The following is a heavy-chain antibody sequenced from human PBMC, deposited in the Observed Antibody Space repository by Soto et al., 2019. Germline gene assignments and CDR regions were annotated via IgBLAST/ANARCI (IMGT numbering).Heavy chain of an antibody. CDR1: GASFSGYY. CDR3: ARGHSTSGYDS. V-gene: IGHV4-34*01. Sequence: SETLSLTCSVYGASFSGYYWSWIRQSPGKGLEWIGEIHHSGSTHYNPSLKSRLTFSIDESQSQFYMMLTSVTAADTALYFCARGHSTSGYDSWGQGYLVTVSS. J-gene: IGHJ4*02. CDR2: IHHSGST. D-gene: IGHD6-6*01.